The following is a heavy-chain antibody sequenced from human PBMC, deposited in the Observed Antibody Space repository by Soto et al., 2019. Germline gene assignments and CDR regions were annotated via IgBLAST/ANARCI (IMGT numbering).Heavy chain of an antibody. D-gene: IGHD1-1*01. CDR1: GFTFSKHW. CDR3: ARDPEDNWNDLDY. CDR2: IREDGSEE. J-gene: IGHJ4*02. Sequence: SGGSLRLSCAASGFTFSKHWMSWVRQAPGKGLEWVANIREDGSEEYYVDSVRGRFTISRDNAKNSLFLQMNSLRAEDTAVYYCARDPEDNWNDLDYWGQGTLVTVSS. V-gene: IGHV3-7*01.